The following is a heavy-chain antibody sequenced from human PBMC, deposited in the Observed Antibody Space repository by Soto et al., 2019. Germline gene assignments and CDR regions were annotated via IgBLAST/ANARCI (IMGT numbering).Heavy chain of an antibody. J-gene: IGHJ4*02. D-gene: IGHD5-18*01. CDR1: GGSISSSSYY. Sequence: PSETLSLTCTVSGGSISSSSYYWGWIRQPPGKGLEWIGSIYYSGSTNYNPSLKSRVTISVDTSKNQFSLKLSSVTAAGTAVYYCASSLGYSYGYDYWGQGTLVTVSS. V-gene: IGHV4-39*07. CDR2: IYYSGST. CDR3: ASSLGYSYGYDY.